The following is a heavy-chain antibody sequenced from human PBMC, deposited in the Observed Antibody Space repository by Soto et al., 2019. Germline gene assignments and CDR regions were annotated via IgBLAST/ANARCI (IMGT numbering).Heavy chain of an antibody. CDR3: ARDRGRGAARPGAGYYYYYMDV. CDR2: IYYSGST. J-gene: IGHJ6*03. Sequence: SETLSLTCTVSGGSISSGGYYWSWIRQHPGKGLEWIGYIYYSGSTYYNPSLKSRVTISVDTSKNQFSLKLSSVTAADTAVYYCARDRGRGAARPGAGYYYYYMDVWGKGTTVTVSS. V-gene: IGHV4-31*03. CDR1: GGSISSGGYY. D-gene: IGHD6-6*01.